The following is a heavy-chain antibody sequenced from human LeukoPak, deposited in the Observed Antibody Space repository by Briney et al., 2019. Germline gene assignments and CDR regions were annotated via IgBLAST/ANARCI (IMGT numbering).Heavy chain of an antibody. D-gene: IGHD3-22*01. CDR2: IYYSGST. CDR3: ARDDSSGCLDY. CDR1: GGSISSSSYY. Sequence: ETLSLTCTVSGGSISSSSYYWGWIRQPPGKGLEWIGSIYYSGSTYYNPSLKSRVTISVDTSKNQFSLKLSSVTAADTAVYYCARDDSSGCLDYWGQGTLVTVSS. J-gene: IGHJ4*02. V-gene: IGHV4-39*01.